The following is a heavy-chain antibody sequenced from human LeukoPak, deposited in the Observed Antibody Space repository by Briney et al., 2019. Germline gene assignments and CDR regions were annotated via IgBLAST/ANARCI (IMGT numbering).Heavy chain of an antibody. CDR1: GFTVSSNS. Sequence: PGGSLRLSCTVSGFTVSSNSMSWVRQAPGKGLEWVSFIYSDNTHYSDSVKGRFTISRDNAKNSLYLQMNSLRVEDTALYYCARDDYGSGSWNDYWGQGTLVTVSS. D-gene: IGHD3-10*01. CDR2: IYSDNT. V-gene: IGHV3-53*01. CDR3: ARDDYGSGSWNDY. J-gene: IGHJ4*02.